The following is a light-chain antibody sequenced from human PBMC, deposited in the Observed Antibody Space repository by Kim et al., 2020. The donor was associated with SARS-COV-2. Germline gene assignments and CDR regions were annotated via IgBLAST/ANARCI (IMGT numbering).Light chain of an antibody. V-gene: IGKV3-15*01. CDR2: GAS. CDR3: QHYNNMPPWT. Sequence: SPGEGATLSRTASERVRNIVAWYQQNPRQSPRLLIYGASTRATGTPARFSGSASGRELTLTISRLQSEDFAIYYCQHYNNMPPWTFGQGTKVDIK. J-gene: IGKJ1*01. CDR1: ERVRNI.